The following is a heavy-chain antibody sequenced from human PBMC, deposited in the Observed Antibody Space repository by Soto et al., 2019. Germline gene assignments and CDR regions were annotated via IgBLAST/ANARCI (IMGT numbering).Heavy chain of an antibody. Sequence: QVQLVQSGAEVKKPGSSVKVSCKASGGTFSSYAISWVRQAPGQGLEWMGGIIPIFGTANYAQKFQGRVTITGDESTSTAYMELSSLRSEDTAVYYCAREGRSTHGPKLELRNNWFDPWGQGTLVTVSS. J-gene: IGHJ5*02. V-gene: IGHV1-69*12. CDR3: AREGRSTHGPKLELRNNWFDP. D-gene: IGHD1-7*01. CDR2: IIPIFGTA. CDR1: GGTFSSYA.